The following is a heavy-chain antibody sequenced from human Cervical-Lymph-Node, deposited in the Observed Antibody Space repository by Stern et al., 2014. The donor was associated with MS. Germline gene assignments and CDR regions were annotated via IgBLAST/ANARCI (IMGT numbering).Heavy chain of an antibody. CDR1: GFTFDDHA. CDR2: ISWNSANV. Sequence: EVQLVESGGGLVQPGRSLRLSCAASGFTFDDHAMHCVRQGPEKCLEWVSGISWNSANVAYADSVKGRFTISRDNAKKSLYLQMNSLGAEDTALYYCVKDVDWSVAVSFDYWGHGTLVTVSS. CDR3: VKDVDWSVAVSFDY. V-gene: IGHV3-9*01. D-gene: IGHD6-6*01. J-gene: IGHJ4*01.